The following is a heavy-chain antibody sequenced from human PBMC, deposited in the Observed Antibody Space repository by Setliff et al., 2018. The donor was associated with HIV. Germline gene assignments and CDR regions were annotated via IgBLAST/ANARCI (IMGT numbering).Heavy chain of an antibody. J-gene: IGHJ4*02. Sequence: PSETLSLTCTVSGGSINSDSYNYCGSWIRQRDGRXLKWIGHMYSSGPPSYNPSFKSRVTISLDTSKNQLSLNLRSVTAADTAMYYCALGTSGYPFDHWGQGTLVTVSS. CDR1: GGSINSDSYN. D-gene: IGHD3-22*01. V-gene: IGHV4-61*09. CDR2: MYSSGPP. CDR3: ALGTSGYPFDH.